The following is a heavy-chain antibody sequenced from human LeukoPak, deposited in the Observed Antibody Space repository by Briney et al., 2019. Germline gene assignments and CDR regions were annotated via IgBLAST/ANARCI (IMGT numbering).Heavy chain of an antibody. Sequence: GGSLRLSCAASGFTFSSYWMSWVRQTPGKGLEWVANVKQDGSEKYYVDSVKGRFTISRDNAKNSLYLQMNSLRDEDTAVYYCARDVRFLECRDAFDMWGEGTMVTVSS. CDR2: VKQDGSEK. CDR1: GFTFSSYW. CDR3: ARDVRFLECRDAFDM. V-gene: IGHV3-7*01. D-gene: IGHD3-3*01. J-gene: IGHJ3*02.